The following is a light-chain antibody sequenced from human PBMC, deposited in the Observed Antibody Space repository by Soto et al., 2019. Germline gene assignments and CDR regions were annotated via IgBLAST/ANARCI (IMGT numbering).Light chain of an antibody. Sequence: EIVITQSPATLSVSQGETATLSCRASQRVGINLAWYQQKPGQAPRLLIYSASTRATGIPDRFNGSGSGTDFTLTISRLEPEDSAVDDCQQYGSSRTFGQGTKVDIK. J-gene: IGKJ1*01. CDR3: QQYGSSRT. CDR2: SAS. CDR1: QRVGIN. V-gene: IGKV3-20*01.